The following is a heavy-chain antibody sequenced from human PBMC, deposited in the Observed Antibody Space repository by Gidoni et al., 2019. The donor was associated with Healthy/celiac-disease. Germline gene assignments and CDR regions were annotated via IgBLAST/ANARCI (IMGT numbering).Heavy chain of an antibody. CDR3: ARQDIVATIGTYYYGMDV. Sequence: PGQGLEWMGWINPNSGDTNYAQKFQGRVTMTRDTSISTAYMELSRLRSDDTAVYYCARQDIVATIGTYYYGMDVWGQGTTVTVSS. D-gene: IGHD5-12*01. V-gene: IGHV1-2*02. J-gene: IGHJ6*02. CDR2: INPNSGDT.